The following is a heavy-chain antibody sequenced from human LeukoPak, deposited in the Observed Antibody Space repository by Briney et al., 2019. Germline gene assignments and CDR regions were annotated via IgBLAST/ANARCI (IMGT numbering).Heavy chain of an antibody. CDR2: MYIGGST. CDR1: GFTFSSYN. J-gene: IGHJ3*02. CDR3: AKDSDVYGIESPDALHI. V-gene: IGHV3-66*01. D-gene: IGHD2-8*01. Sequence: PGGSLRLSCAASGFTFSSYNMNWVRQAPGKGLEWVSVMYIGGSTYYADSVRGRFTTSRDNSKNTLHLQMDSLRAEDTAVYYCAKDSDVYGIESPDALHIWGQGTMVTVSS.